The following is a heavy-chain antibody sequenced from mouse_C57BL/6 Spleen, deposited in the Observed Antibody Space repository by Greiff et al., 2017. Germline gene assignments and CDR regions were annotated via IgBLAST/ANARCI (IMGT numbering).Heavy chain of an antibody. CDR2: IDPETGGT. V-gene: IGHV1-15*01. CDR3: TREGRGYWYFDV. J-gene: IGHJ1*03. Sequence: VQLQQSGAELVRPGASVTLSCKASGYTFTDYEMHWVKQTPVHGLEWIGAIDPETGGTAYNQKFKGKAILTADKSSSTAYMELRSLTSEDSAVYYCTREGRGYWYFDVWGTGTTVTVSS. CDR1: GYTFTDYE.